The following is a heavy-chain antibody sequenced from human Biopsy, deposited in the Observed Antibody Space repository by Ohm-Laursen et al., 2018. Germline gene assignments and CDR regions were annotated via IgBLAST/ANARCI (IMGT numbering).Heavy chain of an antibody. CDR2: IYYSGTT. CDR1: GGSVSSGGFY. D-gene: IGHD4-23*01. Sequence: TLSLTCTVSGGSVSSGGFYWSWIRQPPGKGLEWIGYIYYSGTTYHNPSLKSLVTISVDTSKNQFSLKLNSVTAADTAVYYFARRPYGGTRYWYFDLWGRGTLVTVSS. CDR3: ARRPYGGTRYWYFDL. J-gene: IGHJ2*01. V-gene: IGHV4-31*01.